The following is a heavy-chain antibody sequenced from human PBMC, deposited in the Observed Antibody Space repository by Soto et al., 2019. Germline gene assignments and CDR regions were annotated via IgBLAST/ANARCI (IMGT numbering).Heavy chain of an antibody. CDR2: IYYSGST. V-gene: IGHV4-39*01. D-gene: IGHD3-10*01. CDR1: GGSISSSSYY. J-gene: IGHJ6*02. CDR3: AKHGGSGSYYKNYYYGMDV. Sequence: PSETLSLTCTVSGGSISSSSYYWGWIRQPPGKGLEWIGSIYYSGSTYYNPSLKSRVTISVDTSKNQFSLKLSSVTAADTAVYYCAKHGGSGSYYKNYYYGMDVWGQGTTVT.